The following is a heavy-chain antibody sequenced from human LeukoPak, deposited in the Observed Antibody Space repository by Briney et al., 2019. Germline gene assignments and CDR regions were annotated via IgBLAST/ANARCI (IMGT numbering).Heavy chain of an antibody. Sequence: GGSLRLSCAASGFTVSSNYMSWVRQAPGKGLEWVSVIYSGGSTYYADSVKGRFTISRDNSKNTLYLQMNSLRAEDTAVYYCATRYYYYYMDVWGKGTTVTISS. J-gene: IGHJ6*03. V-gene: IGHV3-66*01. CDR1: GFTVSSNY. CDR3: ATRYYYYYMDV. CDR2: IYSGGST.